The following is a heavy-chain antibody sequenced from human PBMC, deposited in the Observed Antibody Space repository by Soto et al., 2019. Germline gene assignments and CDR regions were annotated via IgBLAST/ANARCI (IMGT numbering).Heavy chain of an antibody. J-gene: IGHJ4*02. CDR2: INHSGST. Sequence: SETLSLTCGVYGGSFSGYYWSWIRQPPGKGLEWIGEINHSGSTNYNPSLKSRVTISVDTSKNQFSLKLSSVTAADTAVYYCATTGKLRGYSGYDFRAFDYWGRGTLVTVSS. CDR1: GGSFSGYY. CDR3: ATTGKLRGYSGYDFRAFDY. D-gene: IGHD5-12*01. V-gene: IGHV4-34*01.